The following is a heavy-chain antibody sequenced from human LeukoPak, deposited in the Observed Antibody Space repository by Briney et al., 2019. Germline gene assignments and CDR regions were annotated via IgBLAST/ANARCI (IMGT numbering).Heavy chain of an antibody. V-gene: IGHV4-34*01. CDR3: AREWGGDFDY. CDR2: INHSGST. CDR1: VGSLSGYY. J-gene: IGHJ4*02. D-gene: IGHD1-26*01. Sequence: SETLSLTRAVSVGSLSGYYWSWLPHPPGKGLEWIGEINHSGSTNYNPSLTSRVTISVDPSKNQFSLKLSSGTAADTAVYYCAREWGGDFDYWGQGTLVTVSS.